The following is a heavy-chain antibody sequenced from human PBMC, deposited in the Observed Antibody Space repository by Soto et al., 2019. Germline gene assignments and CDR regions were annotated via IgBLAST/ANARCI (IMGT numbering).Heavy chain of an antibody. D-gene: IGHD3-10*01. Sequence: GGSLRLSCAASGFTFSNAWMSWVRQAPGKGLEWVGRIKSKTDGGTTDYAAPVKGRFTISRDDSKNTLYLQMNSLKTEDTAVYYCTTGLLWFGEPSRRYDAFDIWGQGTMVTVSS. J-gene: IGHJ3*02. CDR1: GFTFSNAW. CDR3: TTGLLWFGEPSRRYDAFDI. V-gene: IGHV3-15*01. CDR2: IKSKTDGGTT.